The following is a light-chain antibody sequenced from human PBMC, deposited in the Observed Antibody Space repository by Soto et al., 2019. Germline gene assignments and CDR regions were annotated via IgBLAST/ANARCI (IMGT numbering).Light chain of an antibody. CDR1: SSDVGGYNY. V-gene: IGLV2-11*01. J-gene: IGLJ1*01. CDR3: CSYAGSYTFGV. CDR2: DVS. Sequence: QSALTQPRSVSGSPGQSVTISCTGTSSDVGGYNYVSWYQQHPGKAPKLMIYDVSKRPSGVPDRFSGSKSGNTASLTISGLQAEHEADYYCCSYAGSYTFGVFGTGTKVTVL.